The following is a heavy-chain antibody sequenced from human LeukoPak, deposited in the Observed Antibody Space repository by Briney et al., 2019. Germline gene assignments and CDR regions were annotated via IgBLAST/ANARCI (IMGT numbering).Heavy chain of an antibody. Sequence: GGSLRLSCAASGFTFDDYTMHWVRQAPGKGLEWVSLISWDGGSTFYADSVKGRFIISRDNSKNSLYLQMNSLRAEDTALYYCAKGWTEYGSGTYDAFDIWGQGTMVTVSS. J-gene: IGHJ3*02. CDR3: AKGWTEYGSGTYDAFDI. CDR1: GFTFDDYT. D-gene: IGHD3-10*01. CDR2: ISWDGGST. V-gene: IGHV3-43*01.